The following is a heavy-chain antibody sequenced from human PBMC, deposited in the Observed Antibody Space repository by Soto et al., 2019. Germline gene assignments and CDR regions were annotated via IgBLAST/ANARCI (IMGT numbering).Heavy chain of an antibody. V-gene: IGHV3-74*03. CDR3: ARDLRSMMTGY. D-gene: IGHD3-22*01. J-gene: IGHJ4*02. CDR2: VSGDGRST. CDR1: GLTFNRYW. Sequence: EVRMVESGGGLVQPGGSLRLSCVASGLTFNRYWMYWVRQVPGQGLLWLSRVSGDGRSTTYADSVKGRFTVSRDNAKNTLSLEMNRLRVEDTGVYYCARDLRSMMTGYWGLGTLVTVSS.